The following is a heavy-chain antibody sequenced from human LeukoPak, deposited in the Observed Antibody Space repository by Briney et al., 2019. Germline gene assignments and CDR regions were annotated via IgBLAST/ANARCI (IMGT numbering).Heavy chain of an antibody. CDR1: GGSISSGSYY. V-gene: IGHV4-61*02. Sequence: PSETLSLTCTVSGGSISSGSYYWSWIRQPAGKGLEWIGRIYTSGSTNYNPSLKSRVTISVDTSKNQFSLKLSSVTAADTAVYYCAAHSYDFDYWGQGTLVTVSS. D-gene: IGHD5-18*01. CDR2: IYTSGST. J-gene: IGHJ4*02. CDR3: AAHSYDFDY.